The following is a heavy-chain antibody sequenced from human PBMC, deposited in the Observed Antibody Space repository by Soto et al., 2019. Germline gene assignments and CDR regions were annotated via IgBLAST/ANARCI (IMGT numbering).Heavy chain of an antibody. D-gene: IGHD1-26*01. J-gene: IGHJ3*02. CDR2: IKQDGSEK. Sequence: GGSLRLSCAASGFTFSSYWMSWVRQAPGKGLEWVANIKQDGSEKYYVDSVKGRFTISRDNAKNSLYLQMNSLRAEDTAVYYCARVPSGRRHLRDAFDIWGQGTMVTVSS. CDR3: ARVPSGRRHLRDAFDI. CDR1: GFTFSSYW. V-gene: IGHV3-7*01.